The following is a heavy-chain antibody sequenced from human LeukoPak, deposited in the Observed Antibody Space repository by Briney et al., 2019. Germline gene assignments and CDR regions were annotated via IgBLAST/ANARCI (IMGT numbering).Heavy chain of an antibody. CDR1: GFTFSSYA. CDR2: ISYDGSNK. CDR3: ARDPYRGIAAAGNPRGWFDP. Sequence: QPGGSLRLSCAASGFTFSSYAMHWVRQAPGKGLEWVAVISYDGSNKYYADSVKGRFTISRDNSKNTLYLQMNSLRAEDTAVYYCARDPYRGIAAAGNPRGWFDPWGQGTLVTVSS. V-gene: IGHV3-30-3*01. D-gene: IGHD6-13*01. J-gene: IGHJ5*02.